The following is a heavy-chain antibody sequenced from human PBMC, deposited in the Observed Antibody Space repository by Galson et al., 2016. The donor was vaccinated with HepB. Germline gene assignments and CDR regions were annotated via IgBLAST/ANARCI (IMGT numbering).Heavy chain of an antibody. J-gene: IGHJ6*02. CDR1: GGAISSNH. CDR2: IYYSGST. D-gene: IGHD3-10*01. CDR3: ARLFFRGGLDV. Sequence: SETLSLTCTVSGGAISSNHWSWIRQPPGKGLQWIGYIYYSGSTNYNPSLKSRVTISLDTSKYQFSLKLSSVTAADTAVYYCARLFFRGGLDVWGQGTTVTVS. V-gene: IGHV4-59*01.